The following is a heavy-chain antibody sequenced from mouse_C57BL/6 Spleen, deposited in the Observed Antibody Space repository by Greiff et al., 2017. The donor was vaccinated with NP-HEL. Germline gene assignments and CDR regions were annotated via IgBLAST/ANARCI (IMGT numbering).Heavy chain of an antibody. J-gene: IGHJ1*03. V-gene: IGHV5-15*01. CDR2: ISNLAYSI. CDR1: GFTFSDYG. Sequence: EVMLVESGGGLVQPGGSLKLSCAASGFTFSDYGMAWVRQAPRKGPEWVAFISNLAYSIYYADTVTGRFTISRENAKNTLYLEMSSLRSEDTAMYYCARNTVTNWYFDVWGTGTTVTVSS. D-gene: IGHD2-5*01. CDR3: ARNTVTNWYFDV.